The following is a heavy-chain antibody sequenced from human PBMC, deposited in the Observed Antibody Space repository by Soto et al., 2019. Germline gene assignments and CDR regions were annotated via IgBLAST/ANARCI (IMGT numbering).Heavy chain of an antibody. CDR3: AREVRGYDFWSGYPPYYYGMDV. D-gene: IGHD3-3*01. J-gene: IGHJ6*02. CDR2: ISSSSSTI. CDR1: GFTFSSYS. V-gene: IGHV3-48*02. Sequence: GGSLRLSCAASGFTFSSYSMNWVRQAPGKGLEWVSYISSSSSTIYYADSVKGRFTISRDNAKNSLYLQMNSLRDEDTAVYYCAREVRGYDFWSGYPPYYYGMDVWGQGTTVTVSS.